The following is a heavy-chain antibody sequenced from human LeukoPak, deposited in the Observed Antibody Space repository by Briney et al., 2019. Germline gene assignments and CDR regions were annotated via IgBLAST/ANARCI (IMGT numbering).Heavy chain of an antibody. D-gene: IGHD3-10*01. J-gene: IGHJ5*02. CDR3: ARDRAGAQSWVALDP. CDR2: IYGDGTT. V-gene: IGHV3-66*02. CDR1: GFTVSNDY. Sequence: GGSLRLSCAASGFTVSNDYMAWVRQAPGRGLEWVSLIYGDGTTFYADSVKGRFTISRDNFKNTLYLQMSSLRPEDTALYHCARDRAGAQSWVALDPWGQGTLVTVSS.